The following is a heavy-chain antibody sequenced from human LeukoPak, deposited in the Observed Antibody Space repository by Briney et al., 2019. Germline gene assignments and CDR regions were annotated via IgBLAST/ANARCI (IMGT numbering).Heavy chain of an antibody. J-gene: IGHJ3*02. CDR1: GFTFSSYA. CDR3: AKEFSITMIVVVITPDAFDI. V-gene: IGHV3-23*01. Sequence: PGGSLRLSCAASGFTFSSYAMSWVRQAPGKGLEWVSAISGSGGSTYYADSVKGRFTISRDNSKNTLYLQRNSLRAEDTAVYYCAKEFSITMIVVVITPDAFDIWGQGTMVTVSS. D-gene: IGHD3-22*01. CDR2: ISGSGGST.